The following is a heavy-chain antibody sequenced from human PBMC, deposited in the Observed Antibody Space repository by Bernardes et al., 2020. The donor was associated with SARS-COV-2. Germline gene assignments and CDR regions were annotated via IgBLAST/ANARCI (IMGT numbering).Heavy chain of an antibody. CDR3: ARVAAGYYYQYGMDV. D-gene: IGHD6-19*01. CDR2: IYYRGNT. V-gene: IGHV4-39*01. CDR1: GGSISSSTFY. Sequence: SETLSLNRTVSGGSISSSTFYWGWVRQPPGKGLEWIGSIYYRGNTYYSASLKSRVTISIDTSKNQFSLKLSSVTAADTAVYYCARVAAGYYYQYGMDVWGQGTTVTVSS. J-gene: IGHJ6*02.